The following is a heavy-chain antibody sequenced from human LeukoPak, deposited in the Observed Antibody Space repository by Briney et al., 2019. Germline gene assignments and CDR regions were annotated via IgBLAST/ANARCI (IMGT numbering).Heavy chain of an antibody. V-gene: IGHV4-59*01. CDR3: ASRYGDFFYFDY. J-gene: IGHJ4*02. D-gene: IGHD4-17*01. CDR2: FYYSGST. CDR1: GGSISSYH. Sequence: PSETLSLTCTVSGGSISSYHWSWIRQPPGKGLEWIGFFYYSGSTNYNPSLKSRVTISVDTSENQFSLKLSSVTAADTAVYYCASRYGDFFYFDYWGQGTLVTVSS.